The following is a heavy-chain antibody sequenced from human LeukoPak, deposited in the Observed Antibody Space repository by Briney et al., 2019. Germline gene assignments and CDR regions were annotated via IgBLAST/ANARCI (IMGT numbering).Heavy chain of an antibody. CDR3: ARDGVRNYYDSSGYYSWFDP. V-gene: IGHV1-8*03. Sequence: ASVKVSCKASGYTFTSYDINWERQATGQGLEWMGWMNPNSGNTGYAQKFQGRVTITRNTSISTAYMELSSLRSEDTAVYYCARDGVRNYYDSSGYYSWFDPWGQGTLVTVSS. J-gene: IGHJ5*02. CDR2: MNPNSGNT. D-gene: IGHD3-22*01. CDR1: GYTFTSYD.